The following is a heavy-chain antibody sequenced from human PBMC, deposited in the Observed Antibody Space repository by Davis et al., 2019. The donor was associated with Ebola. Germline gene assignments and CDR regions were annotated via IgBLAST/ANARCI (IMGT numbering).Heavy chain of an antibody. D-gene: IGHD1-1*01. CDR2: ISGDGGST. Sequence: GGSLRLSCAASGFTFDDYAMHWVRQAPGKGLEWVSLISGDGGSTYYADSVKGRFTISRDNSKNTLYLQMNSLRAEDTAVYYCARVSQLELQYGDYYYGMDVWGQGTTVTVSS. CDR3: ARVSQLELQYGDYYYGMDV. CDR1: GFTFDDYA. V-gene: IGHV3-43*02. J-gene: IGHJ6*02.